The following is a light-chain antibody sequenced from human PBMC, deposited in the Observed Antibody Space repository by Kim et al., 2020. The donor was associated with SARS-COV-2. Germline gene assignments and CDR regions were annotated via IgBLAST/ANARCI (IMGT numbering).Light chain of an antibody. CDR3: QQYYSTPYT. CDR2: WAS. J-gene: IGKJ2*01. V-gene: IGKV4-1*01. CDR1: QSVLYSSNNQNY. Sequence: RATINCKSSQSVLYSSNNQNYLAWYQQKPGQPPTLRIYWASTREDGVPDRFSGSGSGTDFTLTISSLQAEDVAVYYCQQYYSTPYTFGQGTKLEI.